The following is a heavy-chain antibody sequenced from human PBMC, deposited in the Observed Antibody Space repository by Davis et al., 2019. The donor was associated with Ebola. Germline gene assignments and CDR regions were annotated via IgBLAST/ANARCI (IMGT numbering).Heavy chain of an antibody. Sequence: AASVKVSCKASGYTLTSYDINWVRQATGQGLAWMGWMNPNSGNTGYAQKFQGRVTITADKSTSTAYMELSSLRSEDTAVYYCVTEKWYRFESWGQGTLVTVSS. J-gene: IGHJ4*02. V-gene: IGHV1-8*03. CDR1: GYTLTSYD. CDR2: MNPNSGNT. CDR3: VTEKWYRFES. D-gene: IGHD1-1*01.